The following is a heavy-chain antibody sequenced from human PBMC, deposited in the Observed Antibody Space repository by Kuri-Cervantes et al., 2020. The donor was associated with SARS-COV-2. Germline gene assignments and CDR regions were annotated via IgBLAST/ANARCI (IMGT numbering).Heavy chain of an antibody. Sequence: SVKVSCKASGDTFISYAISWVRQAPGQGLEWMGRIIPILGIANYAQKFQGRVTITADKSTSTAYMELSSLRSEDTAVYYCASEYSSSWYARPDYYYGMDVWGQGTTVTVSS. J-gene: IGHJ6*02. V-gene: IGHV1-69*04. CDR2: IIPILGIA. CDR1: GDTFISYA. CDR3: ASEYSSSWYARPDYYYGMDV. D-gene: IGHD6-13*01.